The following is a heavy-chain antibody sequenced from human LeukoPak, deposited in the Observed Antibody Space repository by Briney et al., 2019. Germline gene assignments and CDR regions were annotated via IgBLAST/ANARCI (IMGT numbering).Heavy chain of an antibody. CDR2: VFFTGNT. Sequence: SETLSLNCTVSGGSMSGAYWSWILQPPGKGLEWIVYVFFTGNTNYNPSLGSRLTISVDTSRSQFSLKLNSVTAADTAVYYCAKNTSITYAHFDYWGQGTLVTVSS. J-gene: IGHJ4*02. V-gene: IGHV4-59*08. CDR1: GGSMSGAY. CDR3: AKNTSITYAHFDY. D-gene: IGHD2-2*01.